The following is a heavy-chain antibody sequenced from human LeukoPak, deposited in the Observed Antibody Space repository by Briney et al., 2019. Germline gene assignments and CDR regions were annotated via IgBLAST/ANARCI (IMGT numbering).Heavy chain of an antibody. CDR2: ISYDGSNK. D-gene: IGHD1-7*01. CDR1: GFTFSRYG. J-gene: IGHJ4*02. V-gene: IGHV3-30*18. CDR3: AKSPDTWNYGFLDY. Sequence: PGRSLRLSCAASGFTFSRYGMHWVRQAPGKGLEWVALISYDGSNKYYADSVKGRFTISRDNSKDTLYLQMNSLRAEDTAVYYCAKSPDTWNYGFLDYWGQGTLVTVSS.